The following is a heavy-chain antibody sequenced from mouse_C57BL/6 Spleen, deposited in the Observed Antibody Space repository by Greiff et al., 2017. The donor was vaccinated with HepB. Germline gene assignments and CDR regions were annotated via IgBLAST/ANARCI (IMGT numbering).Heavy chain of an antibody. CDR2: INPSNGGT. CDR1: GYTFTSYW. CDR3: ARFYDGYYLFAY. J-gene: IGHJ3*01. V-gene: IGHV1-53*01. Sequence: QVQLQQSGAELVRPGTSVKLSCKASGYTFTSYWMHWVKQRPGQGLEWIGNINPSNGGTNYNEKFKSKATLTVDKSSSTAYMQLSSLTSEDSAVYYCARFYDGYYLFAYWGQGTLVTVSA. D-gene: IGHD2-3*01.